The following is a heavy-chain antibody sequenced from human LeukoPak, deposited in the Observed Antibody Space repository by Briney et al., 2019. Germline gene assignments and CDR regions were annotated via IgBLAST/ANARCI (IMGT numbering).Heavy chain of an antibody. CDR3: VRNFGKGGFDI. D-gene: IGHD3-3*01. CDR1: GFTFSNYR. Sequence: PGGSLRLSCATSGFTFSNYRMHWVRQGPGKGLDWITDISSSGSTTFCADSVKGRFSISRDNAKNSLFLQMSSLRVEDTAVYYCVRNFGKGGFDIWGHGTMVTVSS. J-gene: IGHJ3*02. V-gene: IGHV3-48*04. CDR2: ISSSGSTT.